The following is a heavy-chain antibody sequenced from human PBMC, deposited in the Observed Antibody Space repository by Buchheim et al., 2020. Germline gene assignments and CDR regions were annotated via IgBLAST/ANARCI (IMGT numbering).Heavy chain of an antibody. CDR3: ARGVPHYDSSGYYQFDY. CDR1: GFIFSSYS. D-gene: IGHD3-22*01. Sequence: EVQLVESGGGLIQPGGSLRLSCAASGFIFSSYSMSWVRQAPGKGLEWVLYISSSSSAVYYADSVKGRFTISRDNAKNSLYLQMNSLRVEDTAVYYCARGVPHYDSSGYYQFDYWGQGTL. CDR2: ISSSSSAV. J-gene: IGHJ4*02. V-gene: IGHV3-48*01.